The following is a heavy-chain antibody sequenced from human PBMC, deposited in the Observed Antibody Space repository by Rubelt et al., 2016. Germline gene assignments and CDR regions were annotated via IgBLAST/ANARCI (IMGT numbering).Heavy chain of an antibody. D-gene: IGHD2-2*01. CDR1: GGSISGYF. Sequence: TVSGGSISGYFWSWIRQPPGKGLEWIGYIYYSGSTNYNSSLKSRVTISVDTSKSQFSLNLSSVTAADTAVYYCARHSDGECRSTECAFHSWGQGTLVTVSS. CDR2: IYYSGST. V-gene: IGHV4-59*01. J-gene: IGHJ4*02. CDR3: ARHSDGECRSTECAFHS.